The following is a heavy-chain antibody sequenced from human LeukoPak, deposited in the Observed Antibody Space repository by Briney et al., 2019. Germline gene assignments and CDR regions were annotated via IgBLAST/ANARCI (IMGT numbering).Heavy chain of an antibody. CDR2: ITPIFGTA. V-gene: IGHV1-69*05. CDR1: GGTFSSYA. Sequence: ASVKVSCKASGGTFSSYAISWVRQAPGQGLEWMGGITPIFGTANYAQKFQGRVTITTDESTSTAYMELSSLRSEDTAVYYCAKGDIVVVPAARGLRYDWGQGTLVTVSS. J-gene: IGHJ4*02. D-gene: IGHD2-2*01. CDR3: AKGDIVVVPAARGLRYD.